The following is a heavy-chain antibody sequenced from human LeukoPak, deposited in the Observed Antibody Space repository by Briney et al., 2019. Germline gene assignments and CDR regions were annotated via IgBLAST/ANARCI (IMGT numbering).Heavy chain of an antibody. Sequence: SETLSLTCTVSGGSISSSSYYWGWIRQPPGKGLEWIGSIYYSGSTYYNPSPQSRVTISVDTSKNQFSLKLSSVTAADTAVYYCVRRSDLTTNVDYWGQGTLVTVSS. J-gene: IGHJ4*02. CDR1: GGSISSSSYY. V-gene: IGHV4-39*01. CDR2: IYYSGST. D-gene: IGHD2-15*01. CDR3: VRRSDLTTNVDY.